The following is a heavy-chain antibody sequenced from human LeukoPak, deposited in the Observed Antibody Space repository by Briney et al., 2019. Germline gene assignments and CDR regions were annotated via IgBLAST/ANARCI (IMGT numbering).Heavy chain of an antibody. V-gene: IGHV3-66*02. CDR2: IYSGGST. CDR3: AREYLVTMVRGVHNWFDP. D-gene: IGHD3-10*01. CDR1: EFSVGSNY. Sequence: GGSLRLSCAASEFSVGSNYMTWVRQAPGKGLEWVSLIYSGGSTYYAHSVKGRFTISRDNSKNTLYLQMNSLRAEDTAVYYCAREYLVTMVRGVHNWFDPWGQGTLVTVSS. J-gene: IGHJ5*02.